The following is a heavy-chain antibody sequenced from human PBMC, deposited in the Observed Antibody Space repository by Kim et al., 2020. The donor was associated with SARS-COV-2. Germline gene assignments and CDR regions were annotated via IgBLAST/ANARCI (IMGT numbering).Heavy chain of an antibody. CDR1: GGTFSSYA. J-gene: IGHJ6*02. CDR3: ARYPPEGVVTDYYYGMDV. CDR2: IIPIFGTA. D-gene: IGHD2-21*02. Sequence: SVKVSCKASGGTFSSYAISWVRQAPGQGLEWMGGIIPIFGTANYAQKFQGRVTITADESTSTAYMELSSLRSEDTAVYYCARYPPEGVVTDYYYGMDVWGQGTTVTVSS. V-gene: IGHV1-69*13.